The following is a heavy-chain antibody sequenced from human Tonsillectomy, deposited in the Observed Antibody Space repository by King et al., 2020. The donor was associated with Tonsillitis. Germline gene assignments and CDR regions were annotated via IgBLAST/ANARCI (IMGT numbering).Heavy chain of an antibody. Sequence: VQLQQWGAGLLKLSETLSLTCAVYGGSFSGYSWSWIRQPPGEGLEWIGEINHSGSTSYNPSLKSRVTISLDTSKNQFSLRLSSVTAADTAVYYCARISIVLVPADMPFDYWGQGTLVTVSS. J-gene: IGHJ4*01. CDR3: ARISIVLVPADMPFDY. V-gene: IGHV4-34*01. CDR1: GGSFSGYS. D-gene: IGHD2-2*01. CDR2: INHSGST.